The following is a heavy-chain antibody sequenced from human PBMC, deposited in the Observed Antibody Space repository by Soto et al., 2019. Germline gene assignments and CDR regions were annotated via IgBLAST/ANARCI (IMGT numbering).Heavy chain of an antibody. D-gene: IGHD2-2*01. CDR1: GGSISSGGYS. CDR2: IYHSGST. CDR3: ARLYCSSTSCYRYGMDV. V-gene: IGHV4-30-2*01. Sequence: QLQLQESGSGLVKPSQTLSLTCAVSGGSISSGGYSWSWIRQPPGKGLEWIGYIYHSGSTYYNPSLKSRVTISVDRSKNQFSLKLSSVTAADTAVYYCARLYCSSTSCYRYGMDVWGQGTTVTVSS. J-gene: IGHJ6*02.